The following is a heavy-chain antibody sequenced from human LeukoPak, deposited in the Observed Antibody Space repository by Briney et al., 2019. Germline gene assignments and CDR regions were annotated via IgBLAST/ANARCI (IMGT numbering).Heavy chain of an antibody. CDR2: IGTTGDT. CDR3: ARDRGGGHMDV. CDR1: GFTFTTYD. J-gene: IGHJ6*03. V-gene: IGHV3-13*01. Sequence: SGGSLRLSCAASGFTFTTYDMRWVRQATGKGLEWVSAIGTTGDTYYPGSVKGRFTISRENAKNSLYLQMNSLRAGDTAVYYCARDRGGGHMDVWGKGTTVTISS. D-gene: IGHD2-15*01.